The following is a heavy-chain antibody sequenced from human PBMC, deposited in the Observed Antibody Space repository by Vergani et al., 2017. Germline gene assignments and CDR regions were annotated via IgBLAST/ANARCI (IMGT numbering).Heavy chain of an antibody. D-gene: IGHD2-2*01. CDR2: INHSGST. J-gene: IGHJ3*02. Sequence: QVQLQQWGAGLLKPSETLSLTCAVYGGSFSGYYWSWIRQPPGEGLEWIGEINHSGSTNYNPSLKSRVTISVDTSKNQFSLKLSSVTAADTAVYYCARKYCSSTSCSDAFDIWGQGTMVTVSS. CDR3: ARKYCSSTSCSDAFDI. V-gene: IGHV4-34*01. CDR1: GGSFSGYY.